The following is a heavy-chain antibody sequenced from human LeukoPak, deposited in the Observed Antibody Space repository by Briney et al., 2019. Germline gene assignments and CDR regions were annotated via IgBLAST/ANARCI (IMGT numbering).Heavy chain of an antibody. V-gene: IGHV4-39*01. CDR3: ARQGSVAVAPAWFDP. D-gene: IGHD6-19*01. J-gene: IGHJ5*02. Sequence: SETLSLTCTVSGGSISSYYWSWIRQPPGKGLEWIGSIYYSGSTYYNPSLKSRVTISVDTSKNQFSLKLSSVTAADTAVYYCARQGSVAVAPAWFDPWGQGTLVTVSS. CDR2: IYYSGST. CDR1: GGSISSYY.